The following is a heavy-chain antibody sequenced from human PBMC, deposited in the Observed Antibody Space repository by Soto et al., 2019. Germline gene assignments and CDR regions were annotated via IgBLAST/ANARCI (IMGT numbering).Heavy chain of an antibody. CDR2: ISRNIHTV. CDR3: AKQQGPGTPYYYAMDV. V-gene: IGHV3-48*01. D-gene: IGHD3-10*01. J-gene: IGHJ6*02. Sequence: GGSLRLSCAASGFTFNSYSMNWVRQAPGKGLEWVSYISRNIHTVNYADSVKGRFTISRDNSKNTLYLQMNSLRAEDTAVYYCAKQQGPGTPYYYAMDVWGQGTTVTVSS. CDR1: GFTFNSYS.